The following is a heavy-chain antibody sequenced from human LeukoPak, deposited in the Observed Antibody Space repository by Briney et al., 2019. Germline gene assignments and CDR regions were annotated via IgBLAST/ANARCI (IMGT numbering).Heavy chain of an antibody. CDR1: GFTFSSYE. CDR3: ARENWFDS. V-gene: IGHV3-48*03. CDR2: ISGSGSTI. J-gene: IGHJ5*01. Sequence: PGGSLRLSCAASGFTFSSYETNWVRQAPGKGLQWVSYISGSGSTIWYADSVKGRSTISRDNAKNSLYLQMNSLRAEDTAVYYCARENWFDSWGQGTLVTVSS.